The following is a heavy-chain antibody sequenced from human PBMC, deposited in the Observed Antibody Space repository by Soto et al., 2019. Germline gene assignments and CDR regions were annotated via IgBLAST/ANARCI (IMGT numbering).Heavy chain of an antibody. D-gene: IGHD3-16*01. CDR1: GGSFSDHY. CDR3: ARAPLIKSAEVKSFGDF. J-gene: IGHJ4*02. V-gene: IGHV4-34*01. CDR2: IHHSGRS. Sequence: PSETLSLTCAVSGGSFSDHYWTWIRQPPGKGMEWIGEIHHSGRSQYNPSLKSRATISLDTSKNQFSLHLRSVTAADTALYYCARAPLIKSAEVKSFGDFWGQGTLVTVS.